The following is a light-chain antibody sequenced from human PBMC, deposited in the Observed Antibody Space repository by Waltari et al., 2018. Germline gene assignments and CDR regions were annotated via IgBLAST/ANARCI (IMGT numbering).Light chain of an antibody. CDR2: EVT. V-gene: IGLV2-8*01. CDR3: SSFEGSNNLL. CDR1: SSDVGGYNF. Sequence: QSALTQPPPASGSPGQSVTISCTGTSSDVGGYNFVSWYQQHPGKAPKLLIYEVTKRPSGVPDRFSGSKSGNTASLTVSGLQAEDEADYYCSSFEGSNNLLFGGGTELTVL. J-gene: IGLJ2*01.